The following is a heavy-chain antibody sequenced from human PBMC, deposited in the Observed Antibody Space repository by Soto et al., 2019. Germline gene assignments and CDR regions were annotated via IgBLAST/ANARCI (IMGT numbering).Heavy chain of an antibody. CDR2: MNPNSGNT. D-gene: IGHD3-16*02. V-gene: IGHV1-8*01. CDR1: GYTFTSYD. CDR3: ARSRYTSHHWYFYL. J-gene: IGHJ2*01. Sequence: QVQLVQSGAEVKKPGASVKVSCKASGYTFTSYDINWVRQATGQGLEWMGWMNPNSGNTGYAQKFQVRVTMTRNTSISTAYRELSSLRSEDTAVYYCARSRYTSHHWYFYLWGRGSLVTVSS.